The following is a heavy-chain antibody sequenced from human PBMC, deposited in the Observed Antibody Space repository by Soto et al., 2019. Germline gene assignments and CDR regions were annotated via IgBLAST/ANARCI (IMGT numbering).Heavy chain of an antibody. Sequence: QVQLVEAGGGVVQPGRSMILSCAASGLTFSSYGMHWVRQAPGKGLEWVAVISYDGSNKYYADSVKSRFTISRDNSRITMYSQMNSRRTEDTAVYYCAKEFRRYSGYDWWVDYWGQGTPVTVSS. J-gene: IGHJ4*02. CDR3: AKEFRRYSGYDWWVDY. CDR1: GLTFSSYG. CDR2: ISYDGSNK. V-gene: IGHV3-30*18. D-gene: IGHD5-12*01.